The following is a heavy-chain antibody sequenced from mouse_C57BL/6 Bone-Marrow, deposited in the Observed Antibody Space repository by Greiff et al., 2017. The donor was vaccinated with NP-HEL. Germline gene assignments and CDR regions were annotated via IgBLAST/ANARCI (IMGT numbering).Heavy chain of an antibody. J-gene: IGHJ1*03. D-gene: IGHD2-1*01. V-gene: IGHV1-82*01. CDR1: GYAFSSSW. CDR3: ARSPIYYGNYWYFDV. Sequence: QVQLQQSGPELVKPGASVKISCKASGYAFSSSWMNWVKQRPGKGLEWIGRIYPGDGDTNYNGKFKGKATLTADKSSSTAYMQLSSLTSEDSAVYFCARSPIYYGNYWYFDVWGTETTVTVSS. CDR2: IYPGDGDT.